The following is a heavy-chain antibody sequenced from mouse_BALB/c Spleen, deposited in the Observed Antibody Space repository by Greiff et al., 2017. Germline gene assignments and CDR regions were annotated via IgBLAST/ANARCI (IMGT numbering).Heavy chain of an antibody. CDR3: ARRGYGHDYAMDY. J-gene: IGHJ4*01. CDR2: INPGSGGT. D-gene: IGHD2-14*01. Sequence: QVQLQQSGAELVRPGTSVKVSCKASGYAFTNYLIEWVKQRPGQGLEWIGVINPGSGGTNYNEKFKGKATLTADKSSSTAYMQLSSLTSDDSAVYFCARRGYGHDYAMDYWGQGTSVTVSS. V-gene: IGHV1-54*01. CDR1: GYAFTNYL.